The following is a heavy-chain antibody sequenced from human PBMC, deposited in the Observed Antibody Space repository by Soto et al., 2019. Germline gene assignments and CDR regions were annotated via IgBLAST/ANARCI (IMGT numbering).Heavy chain of an antibody. J-gene: IGHJ5*02. CDR2: INPDGSAT. V-gene: IGHV3-74*03. D-gene: IGHD3-10*01. CDR3: VKEAMTGNSFDR. Sequence: GGSLRLSCAASGFTFSNSWMHWVRQAPGKGLMWVSRINPDGSATTYVGSVKGRFTISRDNAKNTLFLQINSLTAEDTAVYYCVKEAMTGNSFDRWGQGALVTAPQ. CDR1: GFTFSNSW.